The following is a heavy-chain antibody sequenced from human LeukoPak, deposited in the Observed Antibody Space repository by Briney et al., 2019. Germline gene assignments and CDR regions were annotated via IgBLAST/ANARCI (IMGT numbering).Heavy chain of an antibody. CDR3: ARGYYYDSIGYFLGSPRHYFDY. J-gene: IGHJ4*02. V-gene: IGHV3-33*08. Sequence: GGSLRLSCAASGFTFSTYGMHWVRQAPGKGLEWVAVIWYDGSNKYYADSVKGRFTISRDNSKNTLYLQMNSLRAEDTAVYYCARGYYYDSIGYFLGSPRHYFDYWGQGTLVTASS. CDR1: GFTFSTYG. D-gene: IGHD3-22*01. CDR2: IWYDGSNK.